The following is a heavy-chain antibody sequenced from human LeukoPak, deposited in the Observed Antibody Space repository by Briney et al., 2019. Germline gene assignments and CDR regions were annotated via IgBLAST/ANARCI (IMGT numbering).Heavy chain of an antibody. CDR2: ISSSSSYI. Sequence: PGGSLRLSCAASGFTFSSYSMNWVRQAPGKGLEWVSSISSSSSYIYYADSVKGRFTISRDNAKNSLYLQMNSLRAEDTAVYYCARAKSGYSYGDWFDPWGQGTLVTVSS. D-gene: IGHD5-18*01. J-gene: IGHJ5*02. V-gene: IGHV3-21*04. CDR3: ARAKSGYSYGDWFDP. CDR1: GFTFSSYS.